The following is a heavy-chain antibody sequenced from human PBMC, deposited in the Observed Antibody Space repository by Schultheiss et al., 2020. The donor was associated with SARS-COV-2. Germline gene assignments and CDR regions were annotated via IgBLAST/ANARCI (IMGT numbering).Heavy chain of an antibody. D-gene: IGHD2-2*01. V-gene: IGHV3-23*03. Sequence: GGSLRLSCAASGFTFSSYAMSWVRQAPGKGLEWVSVIYSGGSTYYADSVKGRFTISRDNSKNTLYLQMNSLRAEDTAVYYCAKDQDVVPAATWDYWGQGTLVTVSS. CDR3: AKDQDVVPAATWDY. J-gene: IGHJ4*02. CDR2: IYSGGST. CDR1: GFTFSSYA.